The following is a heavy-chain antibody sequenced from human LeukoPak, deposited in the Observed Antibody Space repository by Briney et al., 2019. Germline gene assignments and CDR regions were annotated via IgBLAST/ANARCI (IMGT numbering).Heavy chain of an antibody. CDR3: ARDGAASYMDV. CDR2: MNPNSGNK. V-gene: IGHV1-8*01. D-gene: IGHD6-25*01. CDR1: GYSFTNFD. J-gene: IGHJ6*03. Sequence: ASVKVSCKASGYSFTNFDINWVRQATGQGLEWMGWMNPNSGNKGYAQKFQGRVTMTMNTSTSTAYMELSSLRSEDTAVYYCARDGAASYMDVWGKGTTVTVSS.